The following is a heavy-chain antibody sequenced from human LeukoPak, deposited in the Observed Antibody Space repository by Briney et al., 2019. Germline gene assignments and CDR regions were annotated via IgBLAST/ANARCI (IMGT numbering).Heavy chain of an antibody. Sequence: SGGSQRLSCAASGFTFSSYAMHWVRQAPGKRLEYVSAISSNGGSTYYANSVKGRFTISRDNSKNTLYLQMAILELEDMAVYYCARWGLLAQQIDYWGQGTLVTVSS. V-gene: IGHV3-64*01. CDR2: ISSNGGST. J-gene: IGHJ4*02. CDR1: GFTFSSYA. CDR3: ARWGLLAQQIDY. D-gene: IGHD2-8*02.